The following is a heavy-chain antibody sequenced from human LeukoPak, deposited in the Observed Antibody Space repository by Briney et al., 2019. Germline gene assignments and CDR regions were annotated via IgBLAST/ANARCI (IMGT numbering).Heavy chain of an antibody. Sequence: GGSLKLPCAASGLTFSGSAIHWVRQASGKGLEWVGRIRSKTNSYATEYAASVKGRFAISRDDSKNTAYLQMNSLKTEDTAVYYCTRWSYSRSYHFDYWGQGTPVTVSS. CDR3: TRWSYSRSYHFDY. CDR1: GLTFSGSA. D-gene: IGHD6-6*01. J-gene: IGHJ4*02. V-gene: IGHV3-73*01. CDR2: IRSKTNSYAT.